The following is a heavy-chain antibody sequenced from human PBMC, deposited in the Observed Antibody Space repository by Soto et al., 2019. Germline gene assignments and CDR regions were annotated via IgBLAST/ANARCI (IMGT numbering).Heavy chain of an antibody. V-gene: IGHV3-30*18. CDR1: GFTFSSYG. CDR2: ISYDGSNK. CDR3: AKDPDVGYYYYYGMDV. J-gene: IGHJ6*02. Sequence: GGSLRLSCAASGFTFSSYGMHWVRQAPGKGLEWVAVISYDGSNKYYADSVKGRFTISRDNSKNTLYLQMNSLRAEDTAVYYCAKDPDVGYYYYYGMDVWGQGTTVTVSS.